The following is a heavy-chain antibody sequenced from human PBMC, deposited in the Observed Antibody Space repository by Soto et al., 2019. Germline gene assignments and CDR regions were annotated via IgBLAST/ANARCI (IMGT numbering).Heavy chain of an antibody. CDR1: GFTFSSYA. D-gene: IGHD1-26*01. CDR3: ARDEGGSSPFYYGMDV. Sequence: GGSLRLSCAASGFTFSSYAMHWVRQAPGKGLEWVAVISYDGSNKYCADSVKGRFTISRDNSKNTLYLQMNSLRAEDTAVYYCARDEGGSSPFYYGMDVWGQGTTVTVSS. V-gene: IGHV3-30-3*01. J-gene: IGHJ6*02. CDR2: ISYDGSNK.